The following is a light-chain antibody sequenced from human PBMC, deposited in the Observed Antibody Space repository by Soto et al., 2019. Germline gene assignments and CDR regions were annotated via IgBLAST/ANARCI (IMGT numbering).Light chain of an antibody. CDR3: QQYENLTT. Sequence: DIQITQSPSSLSASVGDRVTITCQAGQNIKNHLNCYQQKPGRAPKLLISDASTLAAGVPSRFRGSGSGTDFTFTISRLQHEDIATYYCQQYENLTTFGQGTRLEIK. CDR2: DAS. J-gene: IGKJ5*01. CDR1: QNIKNH. V-gene: IGKV1-33*01.